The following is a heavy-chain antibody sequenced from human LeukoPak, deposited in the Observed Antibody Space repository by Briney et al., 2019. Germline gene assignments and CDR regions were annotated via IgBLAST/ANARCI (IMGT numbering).Heavy chain of an antibody. V-gene: IGHV3-21*01. Sequence: PGGSLRLSCAASGFTFSSYNMNWVRQAPGKGLEWVSSISSSSGHIYYADSVKGRFTISRDNAKNSLYLQMNSLRAEDTALYYCARKYSSSWWVDYWGQGTLLTVSS. D-gene: IGHD6-13*01. CDR1: GFTFSSYN. CDR3: ARKYSSSWWVDY. J-gene: IGHJ4*02. CDR2: ISSSSGHI.